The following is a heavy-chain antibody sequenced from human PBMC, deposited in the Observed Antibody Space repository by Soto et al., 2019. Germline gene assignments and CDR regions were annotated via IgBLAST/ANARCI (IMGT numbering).Heavy chain of an antibody. D-gene: IGHD3-10*01. Sequence: PSETLSLTCTVSGGSISCYYWSWIRQPPGKGLEWIGYIYYSGTTNYNPSLNSRVTISVDTSKNQFSLKLNSVTAADTAVYYCARESYYGSGATVVGYWGQGTLVTVSS. J-gene: IGHJ4*02. CDR1: GGSISCYY. CDR3: ARESYYGSGATVVGY. V-gene: IGHV4-59*01. CDR2: IYYSGTT.